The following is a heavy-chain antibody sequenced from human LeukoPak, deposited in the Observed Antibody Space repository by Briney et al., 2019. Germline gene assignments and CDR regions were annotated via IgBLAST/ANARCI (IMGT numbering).Heavy chain of an antibody. CDR3: ARDTGYYPHWYFDL. Sequence: SETLSLTCTVSGGSISSYYWSWIRQPPGKGLEWIGCIYYSGSTNYNPSLKSRVTISVDTSKNQFSLKLSSVTAADTAVYYCARDTGYYPHWYFDLWGPGTLVTVSS. J-gene: IGHJ2*01. CDR1: GGSISSYY. D-gene: IGHD3-9*01. CDR2: IYYSGST. V-gene: IGHV4-59*01.